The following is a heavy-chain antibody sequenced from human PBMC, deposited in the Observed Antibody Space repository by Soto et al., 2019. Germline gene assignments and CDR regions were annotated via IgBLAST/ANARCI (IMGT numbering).Heavy chain of an antibody. V-gene: IGHV1-46*03. CDR1: RYTFTSHY. J-gene: IGHJ3*02. CDR2: INPSGGST. D-gene: IGHD2-15*01. Sequence: ASVKASCKAFRYTFTSHYMHCVRHAPGQGLEWMGIINPSGGSTSYAQKFQGRVTMTRDTSTSTVYMELSSLRSEDTAVYYCARDGSGGEPRAFDIWGQGTMVTVSS. CDR3: ARDGSGGEPRAFDI.